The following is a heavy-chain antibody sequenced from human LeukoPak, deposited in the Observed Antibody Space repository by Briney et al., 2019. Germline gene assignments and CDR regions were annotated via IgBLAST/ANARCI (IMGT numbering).Heavy chain of an antibody. CDR1: GFTVSSNY. V-gene: IGHV3-53*05. CDR3: ARGAGYNYPYYFDY. D-gene: IGHD5-24*01. J-gene: IGHJ4*02. CDR2: IYSGGST. Sequence: GGSLRLSCAASGFTVSSNYMSWVRQAPGKGLEWVSVIYSGGSTYYADSVKGRFTISRDNSKNTLYLQMNSLRPEDTAVYYCARGAGYNYPYYFDYWGQGTLVTVSS.